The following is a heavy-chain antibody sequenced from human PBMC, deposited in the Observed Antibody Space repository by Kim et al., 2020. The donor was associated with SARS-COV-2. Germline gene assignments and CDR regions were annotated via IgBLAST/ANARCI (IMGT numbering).Heavy chain of an antibody. J-gene: IGHJ4*02. D-gene: IGHD1-26*01. CDR3: ARRGGASRIDY. CDR1: GYSFSSYW. V-gene: IGHV5-51*01. Sequence: GESLKISCKGSGYSFSSYWIAWVRQMPGKGLEWMGIIYPGDSNTRFSPSFQGQVTISADKSISTAYLQWSSLKASDTAMYYCARRGGASRIDYWGQGTLFTVSS. CDR2: IYPGDSNT.